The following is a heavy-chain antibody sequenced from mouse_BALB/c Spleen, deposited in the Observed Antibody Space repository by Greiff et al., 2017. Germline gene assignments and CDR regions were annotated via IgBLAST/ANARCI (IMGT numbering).Heavy chain of an antibody. V-gene: IGHV5-6*02. D-gene: IGHD1-1*01. Sequence: DVMLVESGGDLVKPGGSLKLSCAASGFTFSSYGMSWVRQTPDKRLEWVATISSGGSYTYYPDSVKGRFTISRDNAKNTLYLQMSSLKSEDTAMYYCARWGTTVVATPFDYWGQGTTLTVSS. CDR2: ISSGGSYT. CDR1: GFTFSSYG. J-gene: IGHJ2*01. CDR3: ARWGTTVVATPFDY.